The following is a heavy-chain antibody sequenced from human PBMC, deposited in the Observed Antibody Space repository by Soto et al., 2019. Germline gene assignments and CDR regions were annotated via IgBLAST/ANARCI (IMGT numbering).Heavy chain of an antibody. V-gene: IGHV3-23*01. D-gene: IGHD3-22*01. CDR3: AKDRFYYDSSAYYYDAFDI. CDR2: ISGSGGST. CDR1: GFTFSTYA. Sequence: EVQLLESGGGLVQPGGSLRLSCAASGFTFSTYAMSWVRQAPGKGLEWVSAISGSGGSTYYADSVKGRLTISRDNSMNTLYLQMSGLRAEDTALYYCAKDRFYYDSSAYYYDAFDIWGQGTMVTVSS. J-gene: IGHJ3*02.